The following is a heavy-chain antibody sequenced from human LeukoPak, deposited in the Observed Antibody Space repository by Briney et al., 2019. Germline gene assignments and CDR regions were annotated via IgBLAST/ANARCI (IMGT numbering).Heavy chain of an antibody. Sequence: GGSLRLSWAASGFIFSDYWMNWVRQAPGKGLEWVANIEQDGSEEYYVDSVKGRFTISRDNAKNSLYLQMNSLRAEDTAVYYCARGEVDSNVDYWGQGTLVTVSS. J-gene: IGHJ4*02. D-gene: IGHD4-11*01. CDR2: IEQDGSEE. CDR1: GFIFSDYW. V-gene: IGHV3-7*05. CDR3: ARGEVDSNVDY.